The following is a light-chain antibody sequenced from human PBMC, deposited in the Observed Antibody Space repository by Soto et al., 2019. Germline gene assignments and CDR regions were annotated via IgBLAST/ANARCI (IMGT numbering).Light chain of an antibody. CDR1: QSVSNNY. CDR2: GAS. V-gene: IGKV3-20*01. J-gene: IGKJ2*01. CDR3: QQYNNWPMYT. Sequence: EIVLTQSPGTLSLSPGERATLSCRASQSVSNNYLAWYQQRPGQAPRLLIYGASSRATGIPDRFSGSGSGTDFTLTISSLQSEDFAIYYCQQYNNWPMYTFGQGTKVDNK.